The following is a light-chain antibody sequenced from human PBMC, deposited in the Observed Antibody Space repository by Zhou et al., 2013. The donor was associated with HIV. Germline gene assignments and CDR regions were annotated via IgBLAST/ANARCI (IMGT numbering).Light chain of an antibody. CDR1: QSISSY. V-gene: IGKV1-39*01. Sequence: DIQMTQSPSSLSASVGDRVTITCRASQSISSYLNWYQQKPGKAPNLLIYAASSLQSGVPSRFSGSGSGTDFTLTISSLQPEDFATYYCQQSYTTQAFGQGTKVEIK. CDR3: QQSYTTQA. J-gene: IGKJ1*01. CDR2: AAS.